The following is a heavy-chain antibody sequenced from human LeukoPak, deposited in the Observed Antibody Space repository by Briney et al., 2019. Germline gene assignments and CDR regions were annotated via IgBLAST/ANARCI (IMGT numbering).Heavy chain of an antibody. D-gene: IGHD2/OR15-2a*01. V-gene: IGHV3-21*01. CDR1: GFSSSSYS. CDR2: ISSGNIYI. J-gene: IGHJ6*03. CDR3: ARDWNSMGYYYHMDV. Sequence: SGGSLRLSCAASGFSSSSYSMNWVRQAPGKGLEWVSCISSGNIYIYYADSVKGRFTISRDNAKNSLFLQMNSLRAEDTAMYYCARDWNSMGYYYHMDVWGKGTTVTVSS.